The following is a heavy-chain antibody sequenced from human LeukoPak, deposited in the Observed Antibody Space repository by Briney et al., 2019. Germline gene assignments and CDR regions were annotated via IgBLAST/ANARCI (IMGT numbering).Heavy chain of an antibody. CDR1: GFTFDDYG. CDR2: INWNGGST. D-gene: IGHD2-15*01. CDR3: ARDRGYCSGGSCYYWFDP. J-gene: IGHJ5*02. Sequence: PGGSLRLSCAASGFTFDDYGMGWVRQAPGKGLEWVSGINWNGGSTGYADSVKGRFTISRDNAKNSLYLQMNSLRAEDTALYYCARDRGYCSGGSCYYWFDPWGQGTLVTVSS. V-gene: IGHV3-20*04.